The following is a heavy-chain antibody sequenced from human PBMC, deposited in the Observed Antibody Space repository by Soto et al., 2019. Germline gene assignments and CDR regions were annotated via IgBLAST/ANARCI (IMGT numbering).Heavy chain of an antibody. CDR2: ISYDGSNK. V-gene: IGHV3-30-3*01. CDR1: GFTFSSYA. J-gene: IGHJ4*02. Sequence: PGGSLRLSCAASGFTFSSYAMHWVRQAPGKGLEWVAVISYDGSNKYYADSVKGRFTISRDNSKNTLYLQMNSLRAEDTAVYYCERAPLIIAAAGTLDYWGQGTLVTVYS. CDR3: ERAPLIIAAAGTLDY. D-gene: IGHD6-13*01.